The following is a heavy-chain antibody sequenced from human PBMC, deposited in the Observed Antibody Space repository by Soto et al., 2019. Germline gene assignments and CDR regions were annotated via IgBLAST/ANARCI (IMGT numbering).Heavy chain of an antibody. CDR1: GGSISSYY. Sequence: SETLSLTCTVSGGSISSYYWSWIRQPPGKGLEWIGYIYYSGSTNYNPSLKSRVTISVDTSKNQFSLKLSSVTAADTAVYYCARLRFLEWLQIFHFYFDYWGQGTLVTVSS. D-gene: IGHD3-3*01. CDR2: IYYSGST. J-gene: IGHJ4*02. V-gene: IGHV4-59*01. CDR3: ARLRFLEWLQIFHFYFDY.